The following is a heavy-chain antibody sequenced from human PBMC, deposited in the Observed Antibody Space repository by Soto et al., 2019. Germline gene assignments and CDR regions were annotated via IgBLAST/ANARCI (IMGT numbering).Heavy chain of an antibody. CDR2: ISDDGSDK. J-gene: IGHJ6*02. V-gene: IGHV3-30*18. CDR3: AKTLRFLDSALDYYYGMDV. D-gene: IGHD3-3*01. Sequence: GGSLRLSCVASGFTFNRYGIHWVRQAPGKGLEWVALISDDGSDKDYADSVGGRFTISRDNSKNTLYLQMNSLRPEDTAVYYCAKTLRFLDSALDYYYGMDVWGQGTTVTVSS. CDR1: GFTFNRYG.